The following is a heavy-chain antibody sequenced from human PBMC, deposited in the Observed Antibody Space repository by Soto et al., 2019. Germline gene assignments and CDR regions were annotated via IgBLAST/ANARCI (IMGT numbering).Heavy chain of an antibody. CDR2: ISSSSSYI. CDR1: GFAFSSYS. V-gene: IGHV3-21*01. J-gene: IGHJ6*02. D-gene: IGHD3-3*01. CDR3: ASFLYDFWSGYLGIYGMDV. Sequence: GGSLRLSCAASGFAFSSYSMNWVRQAPGKGLEWVSSISSSSSYIYYADSVKGRFTISRDNAKNSLYLQMNSLRAEDTAVYYCASFLYDFWSGYLGIYGMDVWGQGTTVTVSS.